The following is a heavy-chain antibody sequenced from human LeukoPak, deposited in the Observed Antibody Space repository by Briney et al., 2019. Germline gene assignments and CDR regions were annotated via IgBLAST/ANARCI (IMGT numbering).Heavy chain of an antibody. CDR2: MSASGSHT. V-gene: IGHV3-23*01. Sequence: PGGSLGLSCAASGFTFSDFAMSWVRQAPGKGLEWVSGMSASGSHTHSADSVKGRFTISRDNSKNTLYLQMNSLRAEDTAVYYCAKYAPPTTVVTRFFDYWGQGTLVTVSS. CDR1: GFTFSDFA. J-gene: IGHJ4*02. CDR3: AKYAPPTTVVTRFFDY. D-gene: IGHD4-23*01.